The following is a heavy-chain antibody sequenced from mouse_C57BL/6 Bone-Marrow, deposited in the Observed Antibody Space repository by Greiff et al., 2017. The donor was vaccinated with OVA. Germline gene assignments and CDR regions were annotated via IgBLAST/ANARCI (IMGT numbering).Heavy chain of an antibody. CDR2: IYPGDGDT. V-gene: IGHV1-82*01. CDR3: ARLGDY. J-gene: IGHJ2*01. D-gene: IGHD4-1*01. Sequence: VQLQQSGPELVKPGASVKISCKASGYAFSSSWMNWVKQRPGTGLEWIGRIYPGDGDTNYNGKFKGKATLTADKSSSTAYMQLSSLTSEDSAVYFCARLGDYWGQGTTLTVSS. CDR1: GYAFSSSW.